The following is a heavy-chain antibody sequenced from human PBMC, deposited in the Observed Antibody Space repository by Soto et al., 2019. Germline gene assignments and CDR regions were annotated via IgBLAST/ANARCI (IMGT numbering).Heavy chain of an antibody. CDR2: IYYSGST. V-gene: IGHV4-59*05. J-gene: IGHJ4*02. CDR3: GRDKITRLFAY. D-gene: IGHD3-10*01. Sequence: SETLSLTCTVSGGSIRSYYWSWIRQPRGMGLEWIGSIYYSGSTYYNPSLKSRVTISVDTSKNQFSLKLSSVTAADTAVYYCGRDKITRLFAYWRQGTLDTAFS. CDR1: GGSIRSYY.